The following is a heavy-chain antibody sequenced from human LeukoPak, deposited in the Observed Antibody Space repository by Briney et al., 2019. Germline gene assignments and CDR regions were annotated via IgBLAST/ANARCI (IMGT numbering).Heavy chain of an antibody. CDR1: GFTFSSYS. CDR2: ISGSSSYI. J-gene: IGHJ4*02. D-gene: IGHD7-27*01. Sequence: GGSLRLSCAASGFTFSSYSMNWVRQAPGKGLEWVSSISGSSSYIYYADSVKGRFTISRNNAKNSLYLQMNSLRAEDTAVYYCARDPHLGLVDYWGQGTLVTVSS. CDR3: ARDPHLGLVDY. V-gene: IGHV3-21*01.